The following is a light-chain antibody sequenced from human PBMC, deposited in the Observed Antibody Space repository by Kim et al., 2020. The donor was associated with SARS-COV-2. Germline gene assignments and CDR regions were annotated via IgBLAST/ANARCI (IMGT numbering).Light chain of an antibody. CDR3: NSRDSNDDVV. CDR1: SLRSYY. CDR2: GKN. V-gene: IGLV3-19*01. Sequence: VALGQTVRITCQGDSLRSYYATWYQQKPGQAPRVVIYGKNNRPSGIPDRFSGSSSGNTASLTITGTQAGDEADYYCNSRDSNDDVVFGGGTKLTVL. J-gene: IGLJ2*01.